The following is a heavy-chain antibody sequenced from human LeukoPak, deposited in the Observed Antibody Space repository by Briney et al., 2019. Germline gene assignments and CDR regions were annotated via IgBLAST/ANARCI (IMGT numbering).Heavy chain of an antibody. CDR2: ISSSSSTI. CDR3: AREEWLRFNGY. V-gene: IGHV3-48*01. Sequence: PRGSLRLSCAASGFTFSRYSMNWVRQAPGKGLEWVSYISSSSSTIYYADSVKGRFTISRDNAKNSLYLQMNSLRAEDTAVYYCAREEWLRFNGYWGQGTLVTVSS. CDR1: GFTFSRYS. D-gene: IGHD5-12*01. J-gene: IGHJ4*02.